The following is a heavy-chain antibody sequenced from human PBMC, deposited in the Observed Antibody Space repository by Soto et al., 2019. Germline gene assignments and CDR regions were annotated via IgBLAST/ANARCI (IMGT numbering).Heavy chain of an antibody. Sequence: GGSLRLSCAASGFTFSSYAMSWVRQAPGKGLEWVSAISGSGGSTYYADSVKGRFTISRDNSKNTLYLQMNSLRAEDTAVYYCAKDLSADSGYDLVLYYYGMDVWGQGTTVTVSS. CDR2: ISGSGGST. CDR1: GFTFSSYA. V-gene: IGHV3-23*01. J-gene: IGHJ6*02. D-gene: IGHD5-12*01. CDR3: AKDLSADSGYDLVLYYYGMDV.